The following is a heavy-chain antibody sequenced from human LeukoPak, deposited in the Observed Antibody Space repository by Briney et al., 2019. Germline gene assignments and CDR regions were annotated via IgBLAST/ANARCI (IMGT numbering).Heavy chain of an antibody. CDR1: GDSVSSNSAA. Sequence: QTLSLICAISGDSVSSNSAAWNWIRQSPSRGLEWLGRTYYRSKWYNDYAVSVKSRITINPDTSKNQFSLQLNSVTPEDTAVYYCARSARYNWNDLGWFDPWGQGTLVTVSS. D-gene: IGHD1-20*01. CDR3: ARSARYNWNDLGWFDP. J-gene: IGHJ5*02. V-gene: IGHV6-1*01. CDR2: TYYRSKWYN.